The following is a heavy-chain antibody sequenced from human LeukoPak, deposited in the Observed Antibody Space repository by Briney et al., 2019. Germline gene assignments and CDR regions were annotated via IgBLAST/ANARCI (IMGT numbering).Heavy chain of an antibody. CDR3: ASANWNDVSY. D-gene: IGHD1-1*01. Sequence: GGPLRLSCAASGFTFSSYSMNWVRQAPGKGLEWVSSISGSGNYINYVDSVKGRFTISRDNAKNSMYLQMNSLRAEDTAVYYCASANWNDVSYWGQGTLVTVSS. CDR1: GFTFSSYS. J-gene: IGHJ4*02. V-gene: IGHV3-21*01. CDR2: ISGSGNYI.